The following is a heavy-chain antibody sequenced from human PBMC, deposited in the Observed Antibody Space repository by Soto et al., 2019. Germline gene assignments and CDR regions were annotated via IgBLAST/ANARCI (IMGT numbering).Heavy chain of an antibody. CDR2: ISSSSSTI. CDR3: ARDRFVIQDYGDTYYYYGMDV. V-gene: IGHV3-48*02. CDR1: GFTFSSYS. Sequence: SLRLSCAASGFTFSSYSMNWVRQAPGKGLEWVSYISSSSSTIYYADSVKGRFTISRDNAKNSLYLQMNSLRDEDTAVYYCARDRFVIQDYGDTYYYYGMDVWGQGTTVTVSS. D-gene: IGHD4-17*01. J-gene: IGHJ6*02.